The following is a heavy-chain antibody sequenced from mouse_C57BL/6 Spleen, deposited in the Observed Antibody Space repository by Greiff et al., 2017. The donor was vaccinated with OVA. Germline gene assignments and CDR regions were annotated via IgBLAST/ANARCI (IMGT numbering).Heavy chain of an antibody. J-gene: IGHJ2*01. CDR2: IYPGDGDT. CDR1: GYAFSSYW. D-gene: IGHD4-1*01. CDR3: ARRAELGYYFDY. Sequence: VKLMESGAELVKPGASVKISCKASGYAFSSYWMNWVKQRPGKGLEWIGQIYPGDGDTNYNGKFKGKATLTADKSSSTAYMQLSSLTSEDSAVYFCARRAELGYYFDYWGQGTTLTVSS. V-gene: IGHV1-80*01.